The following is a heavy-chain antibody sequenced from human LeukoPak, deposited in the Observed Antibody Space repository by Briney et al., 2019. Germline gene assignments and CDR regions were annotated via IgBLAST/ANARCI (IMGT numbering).Heavy chain of an antibody. Sequence: SVKVSCKASGGTFSSYAISWVRQAPGQGLEWMGGIIPLFGTANYAQKFQGRVTITADESTNTAYMELSSLRSEDTAVYYCAKRGYSYGFWFDPWGQGTLVTVSS. J-gene: IGHJ5*02. V-gene: IGHV1-69*13. CDR1: GGTFSSYA. CDR3: AKRGYSYGFWFDP. CDR2: IIPLFGTA. D-gene: IGHD5-18*01.